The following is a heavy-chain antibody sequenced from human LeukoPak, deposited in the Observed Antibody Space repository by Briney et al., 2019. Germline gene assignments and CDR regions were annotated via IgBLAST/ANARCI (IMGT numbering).Heavy chain of an antibody. CDR3: ARGPVAGIVRGYFDY. D-gene: IGHD6-19*01. CDR1: GYTLTELS. J-gene: IGHJ4*02. CDR2: FDPEDGET. V-gene: IGHV1-24*01. Sequence: ASVKVSCKVSGYTLTELSMHWVRQAPGKGLEWMGGFDPEDGETIYAQKFQGRVTITADKSTSTAYMELSSLRSEDTAVYYCARGPVAGIVRGYFDYWGQGTLVTVSS.